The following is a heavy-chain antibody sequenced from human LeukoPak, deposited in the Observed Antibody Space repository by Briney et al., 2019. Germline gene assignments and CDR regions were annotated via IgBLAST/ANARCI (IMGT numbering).Heavy chain of an antibody. V-gene: IGHV3-33*01. D-gene: IGHD1-26*01. J-gene: IGHJ4*02. CDR3: ASRSSGSYSQDGTFDY. Sequence: GRSLRLSCAASGFTFSSYGMHWVRQAPGKGLEWVAVIWYDGSNKYYADSVKGRFTISRDNSKNTLYLQMNSLRAEDTAVYYCASRSSGSYSQDGTFDYWGQGTLVTVSS. CDR2: IWYDGSNK. CDR1: GFTFSSYG.